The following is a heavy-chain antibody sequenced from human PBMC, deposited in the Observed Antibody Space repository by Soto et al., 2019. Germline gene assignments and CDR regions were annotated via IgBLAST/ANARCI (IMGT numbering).Heavy chain of an antibody. J-gene: IGHJ1*01. Sequence: GSLRLSCAASGFTFSSYGMHWVRQAPGKGLERVAASVESGNDASYEDSVRVRFTISRDNSRDTVYLQMNSLRADDTAVHYCGKERRGSGWFVCADWGQGDMVTLSS. CDR1: GFTFSSYG. CDR3: GKERRGSGWFVCAD. D-gene: IGHD6-19*01. CDR2: SVESGNDA. V-gene: IGHV3-23*01.